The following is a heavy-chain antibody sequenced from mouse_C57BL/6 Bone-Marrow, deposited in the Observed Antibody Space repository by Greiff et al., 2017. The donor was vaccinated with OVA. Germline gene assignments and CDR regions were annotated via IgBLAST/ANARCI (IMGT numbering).Heavy chain of an antibody. D-gene: IGHD1-1*01. CDR2: IDPANGNT. V-gene: IGHV14-3*01. CDR3: ARGITTLVTPYYIDY. J-gene: IGHJ2*01. Sequence: VQLQQSVAELVRPGASVKLSCTASGFNIKNTYMHWVKQRPEQGLEWIGRIDPANGNTKYAPKFQGKATITVDTSSNTAYLQLNSLTSEDTAIYACARGITTLVTPYYIDYWGQGTTLTVSS. CDR1: GFNIKNTY.